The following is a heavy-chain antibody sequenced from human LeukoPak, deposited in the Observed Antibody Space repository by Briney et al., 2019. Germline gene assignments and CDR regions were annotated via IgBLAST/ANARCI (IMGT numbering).Heavy chain of an antibody. D-gene: IGHD1-1*01. CDR1: GFTVSSSY. CDR2: IYSGGST. CDR3: ARGGAGATKDDTFDI. V-gene: IGHV3-53*01. J-gene: IGHJ3*02. Sequence: GGSLRLSCAAFGFTVSSSYLSWVRQAPGKGPEWVSVIYSGGSTYYADSVKGRFTISRDNSKNTLYLQMISLRVEDTAVYYCARGGAGATKDDTFDIWGQGTMVTVSS.